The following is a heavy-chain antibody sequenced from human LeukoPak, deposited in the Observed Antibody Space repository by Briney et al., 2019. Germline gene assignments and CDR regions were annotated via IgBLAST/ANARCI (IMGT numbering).Heavy chain of an antibody. Sequence: GGSLRLSCTASGFTCDDYGMSWVRQAPGKGLEWVSGINWSGGSTGYADSVKGRFTISRDNAKNSLYLQLNSLRAEDTALYYCARVLWGSYFNWFDPWGQGTLVTVSS. D-gene: IGHD3-16*01. CDR2: INWSGGST. CDR1: GFTCDDYG. CDR3: ARVLWGSYFNWFDP. J-gene: IGHJ5*02. V-gene: IGHV3-20*04.